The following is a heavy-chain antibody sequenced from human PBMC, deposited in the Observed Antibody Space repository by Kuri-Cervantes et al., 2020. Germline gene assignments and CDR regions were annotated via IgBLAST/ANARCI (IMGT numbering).Heavy chain of an antibody. CDR2: ISWNSGSI. V-gene: IGHV3-9*03. J-gene: IGHJ4*02. CDR3: ARDTRWFGELLFVY. D-gene: IGHD3-10*01. Sequence: GGSLRLSCAASGFAFRTYALSWVRQAPGKGLEWVSGISWNSGSIGYADSVKGRFTISRDNSKNTLYLQMGSLRAEDMAVYYCARDTRWFGELLFVYWGQGTLVTVSS. CDR1: GFAFRTYA.